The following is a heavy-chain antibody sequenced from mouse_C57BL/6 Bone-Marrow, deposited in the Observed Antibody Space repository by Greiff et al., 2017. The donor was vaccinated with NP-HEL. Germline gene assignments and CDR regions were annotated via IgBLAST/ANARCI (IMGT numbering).Heavy chain of an antibody. V-gene: IGHV1-82*01. CDR2: IYPGDGDT. D-gene: IGHD1-1*01. J-gene: IGHJ3*01. CDR3: VLRYPFAY. CDR1: GYAFSSSW. Sequence: QVQLKESGPELVKPGASVKISCKASGYAFSSSWMNWVKQRPGKGLEWIGRIYPGDGDTNYNGKFKGKATLTADKSSSTAYMQLSSLTSEDSAVYFCVLRYPFAYWGQGTLVTVSA.